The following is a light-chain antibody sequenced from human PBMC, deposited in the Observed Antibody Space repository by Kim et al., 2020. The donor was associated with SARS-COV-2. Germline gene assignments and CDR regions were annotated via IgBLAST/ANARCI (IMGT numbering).Light chain of an antibody. CDR1: RGHGTDG. CDR2: INTDGSH. J-gene: IGLJ3*02. Sequence: QPVLTQSPSASASLGASVRLTCTLSRGHGTDGIAWHQQQPGRGPRFLMQINTDGSHNKGDGIPDRCSGSFSGTEFYLTDSSLQPDDEADYYCQTWGAGFRVFGGGTQLTVL. V-gene: IGLV4-69*01. CDR3: QTWGAGFRV.